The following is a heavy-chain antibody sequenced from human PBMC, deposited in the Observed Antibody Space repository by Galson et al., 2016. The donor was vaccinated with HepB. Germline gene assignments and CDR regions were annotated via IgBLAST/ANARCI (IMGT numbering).Heavy chain of an antibody. V-gene: IGHV3-33*01. CDR2: IWYDGSNK. J-gene: IGHJ4*02. Sequence: SLRLSCAASGFSFSSHGIHWVRQAPGKGLEWVAVIWYDGSNKFYADSVKGRFTVSRDNSKNTLFLQMNSLRADDTAVYYCARDWGSYLDYWGQGTLVTVSS. CDR1: GFSFSSHG. CDR3: ARDWGSYLDY. D-gene: IGHD3-16*01.